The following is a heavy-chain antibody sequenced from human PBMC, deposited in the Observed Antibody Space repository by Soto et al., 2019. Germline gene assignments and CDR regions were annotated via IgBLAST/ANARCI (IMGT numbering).Heavy chain of an antibody. D-gene: IGHD6-19*01. Sequence: SEALSLTCPVSGCSISSYYWSWIRPPPGKGLEWIGYIYYSGSTNYNPSLKSRVTISVDTSKNQFSLKLSSVTAADTAVYYCARDRAQYWLAGRELYGMDVWGQGTTVTVSS. CDR2: IYYSGST. J-gene: IGHJ6*02. CDR3: ARDRAQYWLAGRELYGMDV. V-gene: IGHV4-59*01. CDR1: GCSISSYY.